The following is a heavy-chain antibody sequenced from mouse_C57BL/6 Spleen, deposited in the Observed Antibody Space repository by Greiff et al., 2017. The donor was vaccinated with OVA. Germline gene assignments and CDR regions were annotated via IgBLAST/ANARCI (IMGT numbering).Heavy chain of an antibody. CDR3: ASTPYSNSYYFDY. D-gene: IGHD2-5*01. Sequence: EVMLVESGGGLVKPGGSLKLSCAASGFTFSDYGMHWVRQAPDKGLEWVAYISSGSSTIYYADTVKGRFTISRDNAKNTLFLQMTSLRSVDTAMYYCASTPYSNSYYFDYWGQGTTLTVSS. CDR2: ISSGSSTI. V-gene: IGHV5-17*01. J-gene: IGHJ2*01. CDR1: GFTFSDYG.